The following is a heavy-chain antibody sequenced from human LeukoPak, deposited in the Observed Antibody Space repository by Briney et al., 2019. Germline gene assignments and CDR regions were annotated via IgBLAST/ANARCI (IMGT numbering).Heavy chain of an antibody. CDR2: ISSSGFTT. CDR1: GFTFIIYE. V-gene: IGHV3-48*03. CDR3: AKEFVVVPGNTNYFDY. Sequence: GSLRLSCAASGFTFIIYEMNWVRQAPGKGLEWVSYISSSGFTTYYADSMKGRFTISRDNAKNSLFLQMNSLRAEDTAVYYCAKEFVVVPGNTNYFDYWGQGTLVIVSS. D-gene: IGHD2-21*02. J-gene: IGHJ4*02.